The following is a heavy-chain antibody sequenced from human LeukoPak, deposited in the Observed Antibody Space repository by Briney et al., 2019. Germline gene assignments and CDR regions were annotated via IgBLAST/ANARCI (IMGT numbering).Heavy chain of an antibody. CDR3: ARKVGATLDY. CDR1: GGTFSSYA. V-gene: IGHV1-69*04. CDR2: IIPILGMA. J-gene: IGHJ4*02. D-gene: IGHD1-26*01. Sequence: ASVKVSCKASGGTFSSYATSWVRQAPGQGLEWMGRIIPILGMANYAQKFQGRVTITADKSTSTAYMELSSLRSEDTAVYYCARKVGATLDYWGQGTLVTVSS.